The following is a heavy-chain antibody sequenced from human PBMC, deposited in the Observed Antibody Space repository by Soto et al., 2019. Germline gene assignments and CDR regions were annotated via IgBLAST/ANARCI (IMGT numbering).Heavy chain of an antibody. CDR2: INPAGSET. J-gene: IGHJ6*02. D-gene: IGHD6-6*01. CDR1: GYSYTSYC. V-gene: IGHV5-51*01. CDR3: VRRAEGRPGDGYYYVALDV. Sequence: PGESLKISCKGSGYSYTSYCIGWVRQRPGRGLEWMGIINPAGSETNYSPSFQGQVTISADRSTSTAFLQWSSLKASDTAMYYCVRRAEGRPGDGYYYVALDVWGQGTTVTVSS.